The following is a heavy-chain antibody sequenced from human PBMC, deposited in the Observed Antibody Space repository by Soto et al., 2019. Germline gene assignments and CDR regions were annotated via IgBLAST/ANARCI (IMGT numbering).Heavy chain of an antibody. Sequence: ASVKVSCKASGYTFTSYGISWVRQAPGQGLEWMGWISAYNGNTNYAQKLQGRVTMTTDTSTSTAYMELRSLRSDDTAVYYCARGSTFPYDFWSGYPNYYYYYYMDVWGKGTTVTVSS. CDR3: ARGSTFPYDFWSGYPNYYYYYYMDV. CDR2: ISAYNGNT. CDR1: GYTFTSYG. J-gene: IGHJ6*03. V-gene: IGHV1-18*01. D-gene: IGHD3-3*01.